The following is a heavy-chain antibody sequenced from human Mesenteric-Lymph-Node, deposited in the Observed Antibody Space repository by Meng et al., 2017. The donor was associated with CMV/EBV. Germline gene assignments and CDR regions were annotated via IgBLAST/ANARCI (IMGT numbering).Heavy chain of an antibody. Sequence: INSDGYFWSWIRQHPGKGVEWIGYIKYSGSAYYSPYLKSRLIISADASKNHFSLKLTSVTAADTAVYYCARSYYYDGSGYYEAEYFQHWGQGTLVTVSS. D-gene: IGHD3-22*01. CDR1: INSDGYF. J-gene: IGHJ1*01. CDR3: ARSYYYDGSGYYEAEYFQH. CDR2: IKYSGSA. V-gene: IGHV4-31*02.